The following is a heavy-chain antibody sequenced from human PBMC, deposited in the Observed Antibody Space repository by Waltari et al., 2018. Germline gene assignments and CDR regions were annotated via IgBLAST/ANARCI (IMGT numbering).Heavy chain of an antibody. CDR2: INPNCGGT. J-gene: IGHJ4*02. Sequence: QVQLVQSGAEVKKPGASVKVSCKASGYTFTGYYMHWVRQAPGKGLEWMGRINPNCGGTNYAQKFQGRVTMTRDTSISTAYMELSRLRSDDTAVYYCAREGRYSGSYITVPFDYWGQGTLVTVSS. CDR3: AREGRYSGSYITVPFDY. V-gene: IGHV1-2*06. CDR1: GYTFTGYY. D-gene: IGHD1-26*01.